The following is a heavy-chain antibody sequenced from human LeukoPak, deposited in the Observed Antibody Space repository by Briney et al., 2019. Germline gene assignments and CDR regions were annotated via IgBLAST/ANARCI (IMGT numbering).Heavy chain of an antibody. D-gene: IGHD4-17*01. CDR2: INAGNGNT. CDR1: GYTFTTYA. Sequence: ASVRVSCKASGYTFTTYAMHWVRQAPGQRLEWMGWINAGNGNTKYSQEFQGRVTITRDTSASTAYMELGSLRSEDMAVYYCAREGLYGDYEGAFDPWGQGTLVTVSS. V-gene: IGHV1-3*03. CDR3: AREGLYGDYEGAFDP. J-gene: IGHJ5*02.